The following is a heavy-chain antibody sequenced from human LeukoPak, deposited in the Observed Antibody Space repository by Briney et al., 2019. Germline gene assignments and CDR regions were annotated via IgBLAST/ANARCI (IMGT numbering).Heavy chain of an antibody. D-gene: IGHD3-16*02. CDR1: GFTFSSYG. CDR3: ATSYVWGSYRLTDAFDI. J-gene: IGHJ3*02. V-gene: IGHV3-30*03. CDR2: ISYDGSNK. Sequence: GGPLRLSCAASGFTFSSYGMHWVRQAPGKGLEWVAVISYDGSNKYYADSVKGRFTISRDNSKNTLYLQMNSLRAEDTAVYYCATSYVWGSYRLTDAFDIWGQGTMVTVSS.